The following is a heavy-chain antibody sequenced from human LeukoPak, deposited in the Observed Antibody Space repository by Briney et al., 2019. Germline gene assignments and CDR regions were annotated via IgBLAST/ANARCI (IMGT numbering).Heavy chain of an antibody. CDR3: ARAGGYSYGNFDY. CDR2: ISSSSSTI. J-gene: IGHJ4*02. Sequence: GGSLRLSCAASGFTFSSYSMNWVRQAPGKGLEWVSYISSSSSTIYYADSVKGRFTISRDNAKNSLYLQMNSLRAEDTAVYYCARAGGYSYGNFDYWGQGTLVTVSS. CDR1: GFTFSSYS. D-gene: IGHD5-18*01. V-gene: IGHV3-48*01.